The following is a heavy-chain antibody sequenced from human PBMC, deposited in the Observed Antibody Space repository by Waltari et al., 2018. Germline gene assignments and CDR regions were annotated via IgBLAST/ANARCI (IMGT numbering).Heavy chain of an antibody. Sequence: QLQLQASGPGLVKPSEPLSLTCTVSGGSISSNSYYWGWIRQPPGKGLEWIGSIYYSGSTFYNPSLKSRVTISVDMSENQFSLKLSSVTAADTAVYYCARLPTYYSGSGSYYPGYFDYWGQGTLVTVSS. J-gene: IGHJ4*02. CDR3: ARLPTYYSGSGSYYPGYFDY. V-gene: IGHV4-39*01. D-gene: IGHD3-10*01. CDR1: GGSISSNSYY. CDR2: IYYSGST.